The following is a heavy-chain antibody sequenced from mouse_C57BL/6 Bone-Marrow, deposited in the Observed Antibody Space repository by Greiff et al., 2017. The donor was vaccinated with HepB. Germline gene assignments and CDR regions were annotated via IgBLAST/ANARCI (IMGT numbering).Heavy chain of an antibody. Sequence: QVQLQQSGAELVKPGASVKISCKASGYAFSSYWMNWVKQRPGKGLEWIGQIYHGDGDTNYNGKFKGKATLTADKSSSTAYMQLSSLTSEDSAVYFCARGGQLRLPLFAYWGQGTLVTVSA. J-gene: IGHJ3*01. CDR3: ARGGQLRLPLFAY. CDR2: IYHGDGDT. V-gene: IGHV1-80*01. CDR1: GYAFSSYW. D-gene: IGHD3-2*02.